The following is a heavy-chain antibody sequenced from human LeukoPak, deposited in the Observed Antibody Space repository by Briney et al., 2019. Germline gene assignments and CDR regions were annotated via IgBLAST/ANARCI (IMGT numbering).Heavy chain of an antibody. CDR1: GYSISSGYY. CDR2: IYHSGST. CDR3: ARDYFGYSSSP. D-gene: IGHD6-6*01. V-gene: IGHV4-38-2*02. J-gene: IGHJ5*02. Sequence: SETLFLTCTVSGYSISSGYYWGWIRQPPGKGLEWIGIIYHSGSTYYNPSLKSRVTISLDTSKNQFSLKLSSVTAADTAVYYCARDYFGYSSSPWGQGTLVTVSS.